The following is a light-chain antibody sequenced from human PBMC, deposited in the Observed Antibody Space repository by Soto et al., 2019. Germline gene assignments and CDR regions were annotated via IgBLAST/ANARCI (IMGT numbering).Light chain of an antibody. J-gene: IGLJ1*01. CDR1: SCDVGGYNY. V-gene: IGLV2-14*01. CDR2: DVS. Sequence: QSALTQPASVSGSPGQSITISCTGTSCDVGGYNYVSWYQQYPGKAPKLMIFDVSSRPSGVSNRFSGSKSGNTASLTISGLQAEDEADYYCSSYTGHSTLYVFGPGTKVTVL. CDR3: SSYTGHSTLYV.